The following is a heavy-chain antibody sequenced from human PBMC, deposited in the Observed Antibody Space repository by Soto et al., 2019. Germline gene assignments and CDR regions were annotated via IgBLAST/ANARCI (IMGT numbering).Heavy chain of an antibody. Sequence: GGSLRLSCAVSGFSFTNYEMNWVRQAPGKGLEWIAYIGLSGDTIYYADSVKGRFTISRDHAKNSLELQMNSLRADDTALYYCARESFSASPNFFDYWGRGTQVTVS. V-gene: IGHV3-48*03. CDR1: GFSFTNYE. D-gene: IGHD3-16*01. J-gene: IGHJ4*02. CDR3: ARESFSASPNFFDY. CDR2: IGLSGDTI.